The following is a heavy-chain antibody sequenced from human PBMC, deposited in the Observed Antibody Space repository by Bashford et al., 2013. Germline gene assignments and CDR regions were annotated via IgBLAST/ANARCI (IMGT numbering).Heavy chain of an antibody. J-gene: IGHJ3*02. V-gene: IGHV3-48*01. Sequence: VRQAPGKGLEWVSYISSSSSTIYYADSVKGRFTISRDNAKNSLYLQMNSLRAEDTAVYYCARVRLEQWLVQEGAFDMWGQGTMVTVSS. D-gene: IGHD6-19*01. CDR2: ISSSSSTI. CDR3: ARVRLEQWLVQEGAFDM.